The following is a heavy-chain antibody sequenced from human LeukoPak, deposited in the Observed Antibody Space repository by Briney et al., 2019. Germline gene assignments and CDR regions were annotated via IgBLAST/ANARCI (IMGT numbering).Heavy chain of an antibody. D-gene: IGHD6-19*01. CDR1: GGSITSSSNY. V-gene: IGHV4-39*07. CDR3: ASVRGYSSGWYASGFDP. Sequence: SETLSLTCTVSGGSITSSSNYWGWIRQPPGKGPEWIGSIYYTGSTNYNPSLKSRVTISLDTSRNQFSLKLTSVTAADTAVYYCASVRGYSSGWYASGFDPWGQGTLVTVSS. J-gene: IGHJ5*02. CDR2: IYYTGST.